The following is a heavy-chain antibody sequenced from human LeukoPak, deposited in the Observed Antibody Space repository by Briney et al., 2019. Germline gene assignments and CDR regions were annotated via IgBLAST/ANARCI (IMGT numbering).Heavy chain of an antibody. V-gene: IGHV3-66*01. CDR3: ARGKAAVAGYYYYYGMDV. Sequence: GGSPRLSCAASGFTVSSNYMSWVRQAPGKGLEWVSVIYSGGSTYYADSVKGRFTISRDNSKNTLYLQMNSLRAEDTAVYYCARGKAAVAGYYYYYGMDVWGQGTTVTVSS. CDR2: IYSGGST. J-gene: IGHJ6*02. D-gene: IGHD6-19*01. CDR1: GFTVSSNY.